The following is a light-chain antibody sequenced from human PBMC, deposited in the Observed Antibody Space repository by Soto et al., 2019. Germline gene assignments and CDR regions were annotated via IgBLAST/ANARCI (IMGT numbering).Light chain of an antibody. CDR2: LNSDGSH. Sequence: QPVLTQSPSASASLGASVKLTCTLSSGHSSYAIAWHQQQPEKGPRYLMKLNSDGSHSKGDGIPDRFSGSSSGAESYLTISSLQSEDEADYYCQTWGTGILVFGGGTKVTVL. V-gene: IGLV4-69*01. CDR1: SGHSSYA. CDR3: QTWGTGILV. J-gene: IGLJ2*01.